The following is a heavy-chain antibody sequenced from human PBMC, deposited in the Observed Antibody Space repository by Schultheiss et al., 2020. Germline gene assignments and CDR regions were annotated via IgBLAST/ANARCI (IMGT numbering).Heavy chain of an antibody. CDR1: GFTFSDYY. V-gene: IGHV3-11*04. CDR2: ISSSGSTI. J-gene: IGHJ6*02. CDR3: AGKYYDFWSGYSVLPYYYYGMDV. Sequence: GESLKISCAASGFTFSDYYMSWIRQAPGKGLEWVSYISSSGSTIYYADSVKGRFTISRDNAKNSLYLQMNSLRAEDTAVYYCAGKYYDFWSGYSVLPYYYYGMDVWGQGTTVTGSS. D-gene: IGHD3-3*01.